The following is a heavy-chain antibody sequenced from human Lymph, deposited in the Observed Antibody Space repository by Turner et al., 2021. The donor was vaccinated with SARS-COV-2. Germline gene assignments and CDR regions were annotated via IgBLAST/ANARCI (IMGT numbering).Heavy chain of an antibody. CDR2: FDPEDGET. CDR3: ATGPYDFWSGPSPGYYGMDV. J-gene: IGHJ6*02. V-gene: IGHV1-24*01. CDR1: GYTLTEVS. D-gene: IGHD3-3*01. Sequence: QVQLVQSGAEVKKPGASVKVSCKVSGYTLTEVSMHWVLQAPGKGLEWMGGFDPEDGETIYAQKFQGRVTMTEDTSTDTAYMELSSLRSEDTAVYYCATGPYDFWSGPSPGYYGMDVWGQGTTVTVSS.